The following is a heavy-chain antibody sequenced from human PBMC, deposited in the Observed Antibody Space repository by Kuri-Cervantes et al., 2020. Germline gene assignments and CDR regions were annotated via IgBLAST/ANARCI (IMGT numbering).Heavy chain of an antibody. CDR3: AKDWSYDFWSGPAGP. CDR1: GFTFDDYA. V-gene: IGHV3-9*01. D-gene: IGHD3-3*01. J-gene: IGHJ5*02. Sequence: GGSLRLSCAASGFTFDDYAMHWVRQAPGKGLEWVSGISWNSGSIGYADSVKGRFTISRDNAKNSLYLQMNSLRAEDTAFYYCAKDWSYDFWSGPAGPWGQGTLVTVSS. CDR2: ISWNSGSI.